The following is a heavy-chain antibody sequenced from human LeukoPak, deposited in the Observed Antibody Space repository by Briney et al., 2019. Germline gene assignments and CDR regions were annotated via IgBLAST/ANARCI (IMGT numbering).Heavy chain of an antibody. V-gene: IGHV3-49*03. CDR3: TYHYYDSSGYYYGRFDP. CDR1: GFTFGDYA. D-gene: IGHD3-22*01. Sequence: GGSLRLSCTASGFTFGDYAMSWFRQAPGKGLEWVGFIRSQAYGGTTEYAASVKGRFTISRDDSKSIAYLQMNSLKTEDTAVYYCTYHYYDSSGYYYGRFDPWGQGTLVTVSS. J-gene: IGHJ5*02. CDR2: IRSQAYGGTT.